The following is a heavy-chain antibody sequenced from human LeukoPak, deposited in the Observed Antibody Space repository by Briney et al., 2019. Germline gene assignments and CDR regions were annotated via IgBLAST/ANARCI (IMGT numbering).Heavy chain of an antibody. Sequence: GRSLRLSCAVSGFTFSSYGMHWVRQAPGKGLEWVAVIWYDGSNKYYADSVKGRFTISRDNSKNTLYLQMNSLRAEDTAVYYCARERRDYGATFDYWGQGTLVTVSS. D-gene: IGHD4-17*01. J-gene: IGHJ4*02. V-gene: IGHV3-33*01. CDR2: IWYDGSNK. CDR3: ARERRDYGATFDY. CDR1: GFTFSSYG.